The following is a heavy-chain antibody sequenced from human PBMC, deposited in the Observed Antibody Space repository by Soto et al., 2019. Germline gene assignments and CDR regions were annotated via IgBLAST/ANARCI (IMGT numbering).Heavy chain of an antibody. Sequence: SETLSLTCTVSGGFISSYYWSWIRQPPGKGLEWIGYIYYSGSTNYNPSLKSRVTISVDTSKNQFSLKLSSVTAADTAVYYCARAEDDYGDPFDYWGQGTLVTAPQ. CDR2: IYYSGST. CDR3: ARAEDDYGDPFDY. J-gene: IGHJ4*02. V-gene: IGHV4-59*01. CDR1: GGFISSYY. D-gene: IGHD4-17*01.